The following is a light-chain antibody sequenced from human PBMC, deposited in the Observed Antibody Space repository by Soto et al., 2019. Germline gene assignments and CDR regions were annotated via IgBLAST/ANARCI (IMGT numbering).Light chain of an antibody. CDR3: QQSLGIPYT. J-gene: IGKJ2*01. Sequence: DIQMTQSPSSLSASVGDRVTITCRASQSITGYLNWYQQKPGKAPKLLIYAASSLQSGVPSRFSGSGSGTDFTLTIRSLQRDDFATYFCQQSLGIPYTFGQGTRLETK. CDR2: AAS. V-gene: IGKV1-39*01. CDR1: QSITGY.